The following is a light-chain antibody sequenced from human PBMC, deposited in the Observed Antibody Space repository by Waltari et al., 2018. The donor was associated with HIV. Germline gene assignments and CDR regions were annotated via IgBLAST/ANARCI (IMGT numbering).Light chain of an antibody. CDR2: GKN. V-gene: IGLV3-19*01. CDR1: SLRNYY. J-gene: IGLJ3*02. CDR3: NSWDTNPEGVV. Sequence: SELTQDPAVSVALGQTVRITCPGDSLRNYYATWYQQKPGQAPVLVSYGKNNRPSGIPDRFSGSSSGNTASLTIAGDQAGEGAEYYCNSWDTNPEGVVFGGGTKLTVL.